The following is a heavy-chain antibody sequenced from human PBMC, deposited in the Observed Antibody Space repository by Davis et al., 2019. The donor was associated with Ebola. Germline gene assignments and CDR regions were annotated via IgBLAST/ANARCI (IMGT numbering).Heavy chain of an antibody. CDR1: GGSFSGYY. Sequence: SETLSLTCAVYGGSFSGYYWSWIRQPPGKGLEWIGEINHSGSTNYNPSLKSRVTISVDTSKNQFSLKLSSVTAADTAVYYCARSPPLSDIVLMVYAIPDAFDIWGQGTMVTVSS. J-gene: IGHJ3*02. V-gene: IGHV4-34*01. CDR3: ARSPPLSDIVLMVYAIPDAFDI. CDR2: INHSGST. D-gene: IGHD2-8*01.